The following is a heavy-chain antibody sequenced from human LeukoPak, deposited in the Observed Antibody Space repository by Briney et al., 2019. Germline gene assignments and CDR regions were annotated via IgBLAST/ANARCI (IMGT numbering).Heavy chain of an antibody. Sequence: SVKVSCKASGGTFSSYAISWVRQAPGQGLEWMGGIIPIFGTANYAQKYQGRVTITTDESTSTAYMELSSLRSEDTAVYYCARARGITYEFDPWGQGTLVTVSS. CDR2: IIPIFGTA. J-gene: IGHJ5*02. D-gene: IGHD3-10*01. V-gene: IGHV1-69*05. CDR1: GGTFSSYA. CDR3: ARARGITYEFDP.